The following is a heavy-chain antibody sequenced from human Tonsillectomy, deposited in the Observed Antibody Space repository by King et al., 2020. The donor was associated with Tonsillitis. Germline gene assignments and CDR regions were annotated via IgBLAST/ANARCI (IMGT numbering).Heavy chain of an antibody. Sequence: LQLQESGPGLLKPSETLSLTCTVSGGSISRNSYSWGWIRQPPGKGLEWIGSVSDSGNSYYNPSLNSRVTISVETSKNHFSLKLTSVTAADTAVYYCARHPPSGSGYWVFDYWGQGTLVTVSS. CDR2: VSDSGNS. CDR1: GGSISRNSYS. V-gene: IGHV4-39*01. D-gene: IGHD3-3*01. CDR3: ARHPPSGSGYWVFDY. J-gene: IGHJ4*02.